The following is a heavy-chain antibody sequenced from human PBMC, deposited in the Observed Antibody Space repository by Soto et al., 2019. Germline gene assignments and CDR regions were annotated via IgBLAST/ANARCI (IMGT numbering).Heavy chain of an antibody. V-gene: IGHV1-3*01. CDR3: ARKEASGDAFDI. CDR1: GYTFTTYA. D-gene: IGHD1-26*01. CDR2: INAGNGNT. J-gene: IGHJ3*02. Sequence: VASVKVSCKASGYTFTTYAMHWVRQAPGQRLEWMGWINAGNGNTKYSQKFQGRVTITRDTSASTAYMELSSLRSEDTAVYYCARKEASGDAFDIWGQGTMVTVSS.